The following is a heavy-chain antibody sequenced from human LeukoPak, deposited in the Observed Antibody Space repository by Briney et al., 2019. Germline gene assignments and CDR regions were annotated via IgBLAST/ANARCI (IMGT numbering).Heavy chain of an antibody. V-gene: IGHV3-30-3*01. CDR2: ISYAGSNK. CDR1: GFTFRSYA. D-gene: IGHD3-22*01. J-gene: IGHJ6*02. CDR3: AREVRYYDTGMDV. Sequence: PGGSVRLSCAASGFTFRSYAMHGVRQATGKGLEGGAVISYAGSNKYYADSVKGRFTISRDNAKNSLYLQMNSLRAEDTAVYYCAREVRYYDTGMDVWGQGTTVTVSS.